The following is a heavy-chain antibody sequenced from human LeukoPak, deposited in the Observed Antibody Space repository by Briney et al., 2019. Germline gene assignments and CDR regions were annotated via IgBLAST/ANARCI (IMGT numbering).Heavy chain of an antibody. J-gene: IGHJ4*02. CDR1: GFTFSSYE. D-gene: IGHD3-22*01. CDR2: ISSSGSTI. Sequence: GGSLRLSRAASGFTFSSYEMNWVRQAPGKGLEWVSYISSSGSTIYYADSVKGRFTISRDNAKNSLYLQMNSLRAEDTAVYYCASLYDSSGYWGQGTLVTVSS. V-gene: IGHV3-48*03. CDR3: ASLYDSSGY.